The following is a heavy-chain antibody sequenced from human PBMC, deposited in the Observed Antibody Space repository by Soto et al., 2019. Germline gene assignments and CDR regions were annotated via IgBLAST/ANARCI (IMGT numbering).Heavy chain of an antibody. CDR1: GGTFSSYA. D-gene: IGHD2-2*02. Sequence: SVKVSCKASGGTFSSYAISWVRQAPGQGLEWMGGIIPIFGTANYAQKVQGRVTITADESTSTAYMELSSLRSEDTAVYYCARYCSSTSCYTPYYYGMDVWGRGTTVTVSS. V-gene: IGHV1-69*13. CDR2: IIPIFGTA. J-gene: IGHJ6*02. CDR3: ARYCSSTSCYTPYYYGMDV.